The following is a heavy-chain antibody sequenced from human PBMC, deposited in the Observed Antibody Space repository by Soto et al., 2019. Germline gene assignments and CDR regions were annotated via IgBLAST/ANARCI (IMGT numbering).Heavy chain of an antibody. Sequence: ASVKVSCKASGGTFSSYAISWVRQAPGQGLEWMGWISAYNGNTNYAQKLQGRVTMTTDTSTSTAYMELRSLRSDDTAVYYCASLVGSSGWSPPIRHYYGMDVWGQGTTVTVSS. D-gene: IGHD6-19*01. CDR2: ISAYNGNT. CDR3: ASLVGSSGWSPPIRHYYGMDV. J-gene: IGHJ6*02. CDR1: GGTFSSYA. V-gene: IGHV1-18*01.